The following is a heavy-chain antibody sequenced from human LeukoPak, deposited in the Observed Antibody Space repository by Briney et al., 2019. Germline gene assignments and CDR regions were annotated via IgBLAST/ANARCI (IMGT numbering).Heavy chain of an antibody. D-gene: IGHD3-10*02. V-gene: IGHV3-30*18. Sequence: GGSLRLSCAASGFTFSNYGMHWVRQAPGKGLEWVAVISYEGSTKFYTDSVRGRFTISRDNSKDVVYLQMNSLRAEDTAVYYCAELGITMIGGVWGKGTTVTISS. J-gene: IGHJ6*03. CDR1: GFTFSNYG. CDR3: AELGITMIGGV. CDR2: ISYEGSTK.